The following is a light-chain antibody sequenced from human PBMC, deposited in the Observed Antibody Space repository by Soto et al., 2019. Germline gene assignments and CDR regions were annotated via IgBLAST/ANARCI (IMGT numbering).Light chain of an antibody. Sequence: DIQMTQSPSTLSASVGDRVTITCRASQSISSWVAWYQQKPGRAPKLLIYKAFSLESGVPSRFSGSGSGIELTLTIRLLQHDASETYYRQHYNRYTFGQGTKVDIK. V-gene: IGKV1-5*03. CDR2: KAF. CDR1: QSISSW. CDR3: QHYNRYT. J-gene: IGKJ1*01.